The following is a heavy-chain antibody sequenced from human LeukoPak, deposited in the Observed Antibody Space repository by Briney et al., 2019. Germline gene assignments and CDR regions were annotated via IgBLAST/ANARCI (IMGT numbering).Heavy chain of an antibody. CDR3: ASTVFGVTYNWLDP. Sequence: KPSQTLSLTCAVSGASVNTGTYFWTWVRQPAGKALEWIGRFHTSEGTHYNPSLESRVTISVDTSKIHFSLEMTSVTAADTAVYYCASTVFGVTYNWLDPWGQGTLVTVSS. CDR2: FHTSEGT. D-gene: IGHD3-3*01. J-gene: IGHJ5*02. CDR1: GASVNTGTYF. V-gene: IGHV4-61*02.